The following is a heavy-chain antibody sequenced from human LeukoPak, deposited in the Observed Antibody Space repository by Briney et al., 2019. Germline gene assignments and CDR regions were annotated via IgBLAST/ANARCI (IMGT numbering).Heavy chain of an antibody. CDR3: AREGSDSSGYYHPLDY. V-gene: IGHV4-59*12. J-gene: IGHJ4*02. Sequence: KPSETLSLTCTVSGGSISNYYWTWIRQSPGKGLEWIGYIYYTGSTNYNPSLKSRVTISVDTSKNQFSLKLSSVTAADTAVYYCAREGSDSSGYYHPLDYWGQGTLVTVTS. CDR2: IYYTGST. D-gene: IGHD3-22*01. CDR1: GGSISNYY.